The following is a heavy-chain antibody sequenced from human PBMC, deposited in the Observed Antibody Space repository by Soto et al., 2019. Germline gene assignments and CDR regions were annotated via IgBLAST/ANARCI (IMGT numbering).Heavy chain of an antibody. D-gene: IGHD3-22*01. V-gene: IGHV4-30-4*01. J-gene: IGHJ5*02. Sequence: PPEPLSPTCTVSGGSISSGAYYWSWIRQPPGKGLEWIGYIYYSGNTYYNPSLKSRVTISVDTSKNQFSLMLSSVTAADTAVYYCARGRYYYDSSALLDWFDPWGQGTLVTVSS. CDR1: GGSISSGAYY. CDR2: IYYSGNT. CDR3: ARGRYYYDSSALLDWFDP.